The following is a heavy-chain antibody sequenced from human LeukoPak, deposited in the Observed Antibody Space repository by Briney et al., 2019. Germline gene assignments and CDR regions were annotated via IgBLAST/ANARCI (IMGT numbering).Heavy chain of an antibody. CDR1: GSIVSSNY. CDR3: ARRSGEGYFDC. Sequence: SGGSLRLSCAASGSIVSSNYMTWVRQAPGKGLEWLSVIYSGGDTYYADSVKGRFTISRDDSKNTLYLQMNSLRAEDTAVYYCARRSGEGYFDCWGQGTLVTVSS. CDR2: IYSGGDT. D-gene: IGHD1-26*01. V-gene: IGHV3-66*01. J-gene: IGHJ4*02.